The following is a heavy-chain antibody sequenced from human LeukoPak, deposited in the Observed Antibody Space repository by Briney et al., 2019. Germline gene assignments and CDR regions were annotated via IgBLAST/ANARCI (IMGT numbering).Heavy chain of an antibody. V-gene: IGHV3-11*01. Sequence: SGGSLRLSCAVSGFTFSDYYMSWIRQAPGKGLEWVSYISSGGSTISHADSVKGRFTISRDNAENSLYLQMNSLRAEDTAVYYCARRVAAGRCSDYWGQGTLVTVSS. CDR1: GFTFSDYY. CDR3: ARRVAAGRCSDY. J-gene: IGHJ4*02. CDR2: ISSGGSTI. D-gene: IGHD6-13*01.